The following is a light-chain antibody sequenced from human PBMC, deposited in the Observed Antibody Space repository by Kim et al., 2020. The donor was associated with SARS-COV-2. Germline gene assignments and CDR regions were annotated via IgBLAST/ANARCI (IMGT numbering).Light chain of an antibody. V-gene: IGLV3-21*04. Sequence: APGKTARITRGGNNIGSKRVQWYQQKPGQAPVLVIYYDSDRPSGIPERFSGSNSGNTATLTISRVEAGDEADYYCQVWDSSSDHVVFGGGTQLTVL. CDR1: NIGSKR. CDR2: YDS. J-gene: IGLJ2*01. CDR3: QVWDSSSDHVV.